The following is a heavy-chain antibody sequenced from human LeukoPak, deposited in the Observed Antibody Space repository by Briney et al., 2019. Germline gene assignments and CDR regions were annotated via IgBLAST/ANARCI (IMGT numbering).Heavy chain of an antibody. V-gene: IGHV3-74*01. CDR3: ARDAEVGSPFDY. J-gene: IGHJ4*02. Sequence: GGSLRLSCAASGFTFGRYWMHWVRQAPGKGLVWVSRITSDGSSTSYADSVKGRFTISRDNAKNTLYLQMNSLRVEDTAVYYCARDAEVGSPFDYWGQGSLVTVSS. D-gene: IGHD1-26*01. CDR1: GFTFGRYW. CDR2: ITSDGSST.